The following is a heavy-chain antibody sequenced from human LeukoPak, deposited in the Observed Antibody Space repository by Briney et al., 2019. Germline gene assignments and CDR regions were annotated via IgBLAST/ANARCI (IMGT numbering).Heavy chain of an antibody. V-gene: IGHV3-48*01. CDR1: GFTFSSYS. J-gene: IGHJ6*03. D-gene: IGHD2-15*01. CDR3: AKVAAAPPRYYMDV. CDR2: ISSSSATI. Sequence: PGGSLRLSCAASGFTFSSYSMNWVRQAPGKGLEWVSYISSSSATIYYADSVKGRFTISRDNAKSSLYLQMNSLRAEDTAVYYCAKVAAAPPRYYMDVWGKGTTVTVSS.